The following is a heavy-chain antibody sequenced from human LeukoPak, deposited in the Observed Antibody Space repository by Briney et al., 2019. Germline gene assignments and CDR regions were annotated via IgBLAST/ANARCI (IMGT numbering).Heavy chain of an antibody. D-gene: IGHD3-22*01. J-gene: IGHJ4*02. CDR1: GYSFTSYW. CDR3: ARGRYYYDSSGCYYPPFDY. Sequence: PGESLKISCKGSGYSFTSYWIGWVRQMPGKGLEWMGIIYPGDSDTRCSPSFQGQVTISADKSISTAHLQWSSLKASDTAMYYCARGRYYYDSSGCYYPPFDYWGQGTLVTVSS. V-gene: IGHV5-51*01. CDR2: IYPGDSDT.